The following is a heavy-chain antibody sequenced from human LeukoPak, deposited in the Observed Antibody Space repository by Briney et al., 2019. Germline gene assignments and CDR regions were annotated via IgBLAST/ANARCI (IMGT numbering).Heavy chain of an antibody. CDR1: GFTFSSYE. CDR3: ARLMGERSLFDY. CDR2: ISSSGSTM. J-gene: IGHJ4*02. Sequence: GGSLRLSCAASGFTFSSYEMNWVRQAPGKGLEWVSYISSSGSTMYYADSVKGRFTISRDNAKNSLFLQMNSLRAEDTAVYFCARLMGERSLFDYWGQGVLVTVSS. D-gene: IGHD1-26*01. V-gene: IGHV3-48*03.